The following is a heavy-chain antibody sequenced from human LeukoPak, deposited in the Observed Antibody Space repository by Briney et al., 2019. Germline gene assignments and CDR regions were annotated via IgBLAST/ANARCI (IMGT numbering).Heavy chain of an antibody. CDR1: GFTFSGSA. V-gene: IGHV3-73*01. D-gene: IGHD4-17*01. CDR3: IMGNYGDYVGY. CDR2: IRSKANSYAT. J-gene: IGHJ4*02. Sequence: PGRSLRLSCAASGFTFSGSAMHWVRQASGKGLEWVGRIRSKANSYATAYAASVKGRFTISRDDSKNTAYLQMNGLKTEDTAVYYCIMGNYGDYVGYWGQGTLVTVSS.